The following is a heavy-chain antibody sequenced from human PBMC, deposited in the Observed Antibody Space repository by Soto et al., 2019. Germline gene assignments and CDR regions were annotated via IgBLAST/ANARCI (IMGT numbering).Heavy chain of an antibody. J-gene: IGHJ4*02. D-gene: IGHD3-10*01. Sequence: SETLSLTCAVSGDSISSRKWWSWVRQPPGKGLEWIGEIYHSGSTNYNPSLNSRVTISTDTSKNQFFLTLTSVTPADTAVYYCARRETMVRGVISSAGDYWGQGTLVTAPQ. V-gene: IGHV4-4*02. CDR1: GDSISSRKW. CDR2: IYHSGST. CDR3: ARRETMVRGVISSAGDY.